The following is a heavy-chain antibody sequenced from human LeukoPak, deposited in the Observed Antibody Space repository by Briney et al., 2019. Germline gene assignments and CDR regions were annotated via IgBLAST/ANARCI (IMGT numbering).Heavy chain of an antibody. Sequence: GSSVKVSCKASGGTFSSYAISWVRQAPGQGLEWMGGIIPIFGTANYAQKFQGRVTITADESTSTACMELSSLRSEDTAVYYCAGVNPFYYDILTGYPYYFDYWGQGTLVTVSS. D-gene: IGHD3-9*01. CDR1: GGTFSSYA. V-gene: IGHV1-69*01. CDR2: IIPIFGTA. J-gene: IGHJ4*02. CDR3: AGVNPFYYDILTGYPYYFDY.